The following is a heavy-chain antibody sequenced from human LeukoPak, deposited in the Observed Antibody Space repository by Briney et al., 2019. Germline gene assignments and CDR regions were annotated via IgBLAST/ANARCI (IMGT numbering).Heavy chain of an antibody. Sequence: SETLSLTCTVSGGSISSYYWSWIRQPPGKGLEWIGYIYYGGSTNYNPSLKSRVTISVDTSKNQFSLKLSSVTAADTAVYYCARGGTSSYYDFWSGYSPFDYWGQGTLVTVSS. CDR2: IYYGGST. J-gene: IGHJ4*02. D-gene: IGHD3-3*01. V-gene: IGHV4-59*01. CDR3: ARGGTSSYYDFWSGYSPFDY. CDR1: GGSISSYY.